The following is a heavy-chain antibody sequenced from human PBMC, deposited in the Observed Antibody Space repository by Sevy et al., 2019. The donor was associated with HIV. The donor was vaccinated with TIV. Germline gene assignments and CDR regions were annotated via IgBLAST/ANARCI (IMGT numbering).Heavy chain of an antibody. CDR3: ARAVPSGGSLRRYFDL. V-gene: IGHV4-31*03. D-gene: IGHD2-15*01. Sequence: SETLSLTCTVSGGSISSGGYYWSWIRQHPGKSLEWIGYIYYSGSTYYNPSLKSRVTISVDTSKNQYSLKLSSVTAADTAVYYCARAVPSGGSLRRYFDLWGRGTLLTVSS. CDR2: IYYSGST. J-gene: IGHJ2*01. CDR1: GGSISSGGYY.